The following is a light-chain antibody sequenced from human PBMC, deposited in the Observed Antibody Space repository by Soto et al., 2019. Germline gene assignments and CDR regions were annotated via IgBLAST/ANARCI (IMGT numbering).Light chain of an antibody. CDR2: EVV. V-gene: IGLV2-8*01. CDR1: KNDIGVYDF. CDR3: KSYAGSNTYV. J-gene: IGLJ1*01. Sequence: QSALAQPPSASGSPGQSVTISCTGTKNDIGVYDFVPWYRHHPGKAPRLIIYEVVQRPSGVPDRFSGSKSGNTASLTVSGLQAADEADYFCKSYAGSNTYVFGSGTKVTVL.